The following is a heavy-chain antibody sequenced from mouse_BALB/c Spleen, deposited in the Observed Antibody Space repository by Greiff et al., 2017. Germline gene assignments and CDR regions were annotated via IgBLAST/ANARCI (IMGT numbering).Heavy chain of an antibody. CDR3: ARDDYDDFYFDY. V-gene: IGHV3-8*02. J-gene: IGHJ2*01. D-gene: IGHD2-4*01. CDR2: ISYSGST. Sequence: EVQLQQSGPSLVKPSQTLSLTCSVTGDSITSGYWNWIRKFPGNKLEYMGYISYSGSTYYNPSLKSRISITRDTSKNQYYLQLNSVTTEDTATYYCARDDYDDFYFDYWGQGTTLTVSS. CDR1: GDSITSGY.